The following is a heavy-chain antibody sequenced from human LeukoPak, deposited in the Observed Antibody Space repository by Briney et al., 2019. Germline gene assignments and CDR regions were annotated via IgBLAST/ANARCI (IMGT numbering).Heavy chain of an antibody. V-gene: IGHV4-30-2*01. CDR1: GGSISSGGYS. Sequence: SETLSLTCAVSGGSISSGGYSWSWIRQPPGRGLEWIGYIYHSGSTYYNPSLKSRVTISVDRSKNQFSLKLSSVTAADTAVYYCARGAEWDSAFDIWGQGTMVTVSS. J-gene: IGHJ3*02. D-gene: IGHD1-26*01. CDR3: ARGAEWDSAFDI. CDR2: IYHSGST.